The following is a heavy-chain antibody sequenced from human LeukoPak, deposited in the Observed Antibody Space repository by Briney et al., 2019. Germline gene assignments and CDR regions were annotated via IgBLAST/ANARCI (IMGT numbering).Heavy chain of an antibody. CDR3: AKDFYSNYGPADY. CDR2: INGGGVNT. V-gene: IGHV3-23*01. D-gene: IGHD4-11*01. CDR1: GFTFSSYA. Sequence: PGGSLRLSCAASGFTFSSYAMSWVRQAPGKGLEWVSTINGGGVNTHYADSVGGPFTISRDNSKNTLFLQLHSLTDEDTAVYYCAKDFYSNYGPADYWGQGNLVTVSS. J-gene: IGHJ4*02.